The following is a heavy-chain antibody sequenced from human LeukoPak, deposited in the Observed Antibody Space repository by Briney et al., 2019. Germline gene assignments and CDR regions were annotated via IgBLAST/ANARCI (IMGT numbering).Heavy chain of an antibody. V-gene: IGHV3-21*01. J-gene: IGHJ4*02. D-gene: IGHD4-17*01. CDR3: ARDLDYGDYPMDY. CDR2: ISSSSSYI. CDR1: GFTVSSYS. Sequence: GGSLRLSCAASGFTVSSYSMNWVRQAPGKGLEWVSSISSSSSYIYYADSVKGRFTISRDNAKNSLYLQMNSLRAEDTAVYYCARDLDYGDYPMDYWGQGTLVTVSS.